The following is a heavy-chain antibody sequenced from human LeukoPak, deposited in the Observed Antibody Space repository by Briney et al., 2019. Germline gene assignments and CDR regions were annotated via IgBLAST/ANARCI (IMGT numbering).Heavy chain of an antibody. D-gene: IGHD1-26*01. Sequence: SETLSLTCTVSGGSISSYYWSWIRQPPGKGLEWIGYIYYSGSTNCNPSLKSRVTISVDTSKNQFSLKLSSVTAADTAVYYCARGGTSTWVVVGATTHYFDYWGQGTLVTVSS. J-gene: IGHJ4*02. CDR1: GGSISSYY. CDR2: IYYSGST. V-gene: IGHV4-59*01. CDR3: ARGGTSTWVVVGATTHYFDY.